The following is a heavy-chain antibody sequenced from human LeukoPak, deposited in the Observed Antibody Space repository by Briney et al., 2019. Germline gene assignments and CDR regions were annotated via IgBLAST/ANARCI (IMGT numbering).Heavy chain of an antibody. CDR1: GGSIRSSYYY. Sequence: SETLSLTCTVSGGSIRSSYYYWGWIRQPPGKGLEWIGSIYDSGSTYYNPSLKSRVTISVDTSKNQFSLKLSSVTAADTAVYYCARLPRDSSGYYYVDYWGQGTLVTVSS. J-gene: IGHJ4*02. D-gene: IGHD3-22*01. CDR2: IYDSGST. CDR3: ARLPRDSSGYYYVDY. V-gene: IGHV4-39*01.